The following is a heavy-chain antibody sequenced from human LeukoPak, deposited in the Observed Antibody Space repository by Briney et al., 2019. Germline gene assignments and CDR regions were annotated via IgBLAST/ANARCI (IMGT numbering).Heavy chain of an antibody. CDR2: IYYTGNT. J-gene: IGHJ5*02. CDR1: GGFISSGGYS. D-gene: IGHD6-13*01. Sequence: KPSETLSLTCAVSGGFISSGGYSWSWIRQPPGKGIEWIAYIYYTGNTYFNPSLKSRVTISVDTSKNQFSLKLSSVTAADTAVYYCARVLAAAGNNWFDPWGQGTLVTVSS. CDR3: ARVLAAAGNNWFDP. V-gene: IGHV4-30-4*07.